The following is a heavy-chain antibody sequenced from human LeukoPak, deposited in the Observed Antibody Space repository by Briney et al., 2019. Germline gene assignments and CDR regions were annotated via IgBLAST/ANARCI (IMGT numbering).Heavy chain of an antibody. CDR1: GFTFSNSW. Sequence: SGGSLRLSCPASGFTFSNSWMAWVRQAPGKGLEWVANIKPDGSEKYYVDSVKGRFTISRDNSKNALYLQMNSLRAEDTAVYYCAKNRVVIFWSGYQNNWFDPWGQGTLVTVSS. CDR2: IKPDGSEK. D-gene: IGHD3-3*01. V-gene: IGHV3-7*03. J-gene: IGHJ5*02. CDR3: AKNRVVIFWSGYQNNWFDP.